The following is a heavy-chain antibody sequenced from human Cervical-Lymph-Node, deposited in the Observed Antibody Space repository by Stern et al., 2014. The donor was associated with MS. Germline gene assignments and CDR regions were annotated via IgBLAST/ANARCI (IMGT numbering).Heavy chain of an antibody. CDR1: GYTLTNYP. D-gene: IGHD5-18*01. CDR2: INTNTGNS. CDR3: ARDFVDTAMITRSDYLDS. V-gene: IGHV7-4-1*02. J-gene: IGHJ4*02. Sequence: QLVQSGSELKEPGASVKGSCKASGYTLTNYPMNWVRQAPGQGLEWLGLINTNTGNSTYAQGFTGRFVFSLDTSVSTAYLHISSLKAEDTAVYYCARDFVDTAMITRSDYLDSWGQGTLVTVSS.